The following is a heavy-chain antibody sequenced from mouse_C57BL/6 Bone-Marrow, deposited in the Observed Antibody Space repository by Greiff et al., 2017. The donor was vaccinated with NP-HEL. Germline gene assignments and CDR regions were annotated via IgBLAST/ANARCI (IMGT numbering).Heavy chain of an antibody. CDR3: ARDTDGYYGEDY. J-gene: IGHJ4*01. CDR1: GFTFSSYA. Sequence: DVHLVESGGGLVKPGGSLKLSCAASGFTFSSYAMSWVRQTPEKRLEWVATISDGGSYTYYPDNVKGRFTISRDNAKNNLYLQMSHLKSEDTAMYYCARDTDGYYGEDYWGQGTSVTVSS. V-gene: IGHV5-4*01. D-gene: IGHD2-3*01. CDR2: ISDGGSYT.